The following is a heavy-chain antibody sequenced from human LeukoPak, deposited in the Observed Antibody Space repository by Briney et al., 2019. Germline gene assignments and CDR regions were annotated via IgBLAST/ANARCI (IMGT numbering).Heavy chain of an antibody. J-gene: IGHJ6*03. D-gene: IGHD6-6*01. CDR3: ARGGRKYSSSHYYYYYKDV. CDR1: GYTFTGYY. CDR2: INPNSGGT. Sequence: ASVKVSCKASGYTFTGYYMHWVRQAPGQGLEWMGWINPNSGGTNYAQKFQGRVTMTRDTSISTAYMELSRLRSDDTAVYYCARGGRKYSSSHYYYYYKDVWGKGTTVTISS. V-gene: IGHV1-2*02.